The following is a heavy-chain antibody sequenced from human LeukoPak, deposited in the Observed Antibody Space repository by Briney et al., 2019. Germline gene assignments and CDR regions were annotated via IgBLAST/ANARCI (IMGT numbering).Heavy chain of an antibody. D-gene: IGHD1-26*01. CDR1: GFTFSSYA. J-gene: IGHJ4*02. V-gene: IGHV3-30-3*01. CDR3: ARGLSGEGFDY. CDR2: ISYDGSNK. Sequence: GGSLRLSCAASGFTFSSYAMHWVRQAPGKGLEWVAVISYDGSNKYYADSVKGRFTISRDNSKNTLYLQMNSLRAGDTAVYYCARGLSGEGFDYWGQGTLVTVSS.